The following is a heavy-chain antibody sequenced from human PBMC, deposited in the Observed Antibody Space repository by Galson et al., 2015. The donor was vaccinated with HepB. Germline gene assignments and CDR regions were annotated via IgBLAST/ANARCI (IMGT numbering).Heavy chain of an antibody. CDR1: GFTFSSYE. Sequence: SLRLSCAASGFTFSSYEMNWVRQAPGKGLEWVSYISSSGSTIYYADSVKGRFTISRDNAKNSLYLQMNSLRAEDTAVYYCARVPDYGGNGYYFDYWGQGTLVTVSS. V-gene: IGHV3-48*03. D-gene: IGHD4-23*01. CDR2: ISSSGSTI. CDR3: ARVPDYGGNGYYFDY. J-gene: IGHJ4*02.